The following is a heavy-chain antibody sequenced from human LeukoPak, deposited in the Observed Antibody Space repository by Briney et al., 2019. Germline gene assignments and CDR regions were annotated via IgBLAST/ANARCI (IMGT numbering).Heavy chain of an antibody. CDR1: GGTFSSYA. Sequence: GASVKVSCKASGGTFSSYAISWVRQAPGQGLEWMGGIIPIFGTANYAQKFQGRVTITADESTSTAYMELSSLRSEDTAVYYCASSAEHQLLVVDYWGQGTLVTVSS. V-gene: IGHV1-69*01. CDR3: ASSAEHQLLVVDY. J-gene: IGHJ4*02. CDR2: IIPIFGTA. D-gene: IGHD2-2*01.